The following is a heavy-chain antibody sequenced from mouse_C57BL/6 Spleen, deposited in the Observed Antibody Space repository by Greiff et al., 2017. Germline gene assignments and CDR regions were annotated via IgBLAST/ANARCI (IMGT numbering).Heavy chain of an antibody. CDR1: GYTFTSYW. V-gene: IGHV1-64*01. D-gene: IGHD3-2*02. J-gene: IGHJ2*01. Sequence: QVQLQQPGAELVKPGASVKLSCKASGYTFTSYWMHWVKQRPGQGLEWIGRIHPNSSSTNYNQKFKSKATLTVDKSSSTAYLQLSSLTSEDAAVDCCARRLRPSYDFDYWGQGTTLTVSS. CDR2: IHPNSSST. CDR3: ARRLRPSYDFDY.